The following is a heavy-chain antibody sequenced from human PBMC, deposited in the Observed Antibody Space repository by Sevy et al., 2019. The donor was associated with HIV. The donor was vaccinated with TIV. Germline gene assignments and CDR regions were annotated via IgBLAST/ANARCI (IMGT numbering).Heavy chain of an antibody. Sequence: GGSLRLSCAASGFTSSDYYMSWIRQAPGKGLEWVSYISSSGSTIYYADSVKGRFTISRDNAKNSLYLQMNSLRAEDTAVYYCARSRKTVVVVSMYFYGMDVWGQGTTVTVSS. D-gene: IGHD2-15*01. CDR2: ISSSGSTI. V-gene: IGHV3-11*01. CDR1: GFTSSDYY. CDR3: ARSRKTVVVVSMYFYGMDV. J-gene: IGHJ6*02.